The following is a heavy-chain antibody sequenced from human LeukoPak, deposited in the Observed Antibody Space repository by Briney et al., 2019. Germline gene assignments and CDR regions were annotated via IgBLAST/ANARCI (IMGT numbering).Heavy chain of an antibody. J-gene: IGHJ4*02. Sequence: GGSLRLSCAASGFAFSSYGMHWVRQAPGKGLEWVAYIHYDSTTEDYADSVKGRFTISRDNSKNTLFLQMNNLRVEAMAVFYCAKDWNWAIDYWGQGTLVTVSS. D-gene: IGHD1-7*01. CDR2: IHYDSTTE. CDR3: AKDWNWAIDY. CDR1: GFAFSSYG. V-gene: IGHV3-30*02.